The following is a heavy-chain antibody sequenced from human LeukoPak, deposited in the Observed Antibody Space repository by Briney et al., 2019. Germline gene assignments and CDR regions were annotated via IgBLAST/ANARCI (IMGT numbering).Heavy chain of an antibody. J-gene: IGHJ4*02. V-gene: IGHV4-34*01. CDR3: ARHYYDGYAYYRNFDS. CDR2: IDHSGST. Sequence: PSETLSLTCSVYGGSFSGYYWSWIRQPPGKGLEWIREIDHSGSTNYNPSLKSRVTTSLDTSKTQFFLNLNSVTAADTAMYYCARHYYDGYAYYRNFDSWGQGTLVTVSS. D-gene: IGHD3-22*01. CDR1: GGSFSGYY.